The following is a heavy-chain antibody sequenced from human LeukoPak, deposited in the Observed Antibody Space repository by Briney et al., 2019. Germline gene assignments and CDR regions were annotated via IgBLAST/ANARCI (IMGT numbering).Heavy chain of an antibody. Sequence: LSGGSLRLSCAASGFTFSSYAMSWVRQAPGKGLEWVSSISGSGGGTYYADSVKGRFTIPRDNSKNTLYLQMNSLRAEDTAVYCCAKPDTYYYDSSGYYVDYWGQGTLVTVSS. J-gene: IGHJ4*02. CDR3: AKPDTYYYDSSGYYVDY. V-gene: IGHV3-23*01. CDR2: ISGSGGGT. CDR1: GFTFSSYA. D-gene: IGHD3-22*01.